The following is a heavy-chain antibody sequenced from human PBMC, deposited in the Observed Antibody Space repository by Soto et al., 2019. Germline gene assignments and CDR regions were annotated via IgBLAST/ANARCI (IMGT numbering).Heavy chain of an antibody. V-gene: IGHV1-18*01. Sequence: QVQLVQSGAEVKKPGASVKVSCKASGYTFTRSGISWVRQAPGQGPEWMGWISSYSGDTNYAQTFQGRVTMTTDTSTSTAYMELRCLRSDDTAVYYCAREGVAPYYYYGMDVWGQGTPVTVSS. J-gene: IGHJ6*02. CDR1: GYTFTRSG. CDR2: ISSYSGDT. CDR3: AREGVAPYYYYGMDV. D-gene: IGHD5-12*01.